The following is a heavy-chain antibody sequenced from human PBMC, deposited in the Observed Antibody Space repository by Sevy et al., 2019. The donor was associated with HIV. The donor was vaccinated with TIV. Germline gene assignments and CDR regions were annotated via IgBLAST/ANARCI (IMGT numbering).Heavy chain of an antibody. CDR2: ISGSGGST. CDR3: AKPRITIFGVVSSGAEYFQH. V-gene: IGHV3-23*01. J-gene: IGHJ1*01. Sequence: GGSLRLSCAASGFTFSSYAMSWVRQAPGKGLEWVSAISGSGGSTYYADSVKGRFTISRDNSKNTLYLQMNSLRAEDTVVYYCAKPRITIFGVVSSGAEYFQHWGQSTLVTVSS. D-gene: IGHD3-3*01. CDR1: GFTFSSYA.